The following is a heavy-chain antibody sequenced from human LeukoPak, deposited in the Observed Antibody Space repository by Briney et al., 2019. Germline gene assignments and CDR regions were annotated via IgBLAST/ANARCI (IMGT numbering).Heavy chain of an antibody. D-gene: IGHD2-21*01. CDR3: ASGPISYVGGDCYFSYYFDY. V-gene: IGHV4-34*01. J-gene: IGHJ4*02. CDR2: INHSGST. Sequence: SETPSLTCAVYGGSFSGYYWSWIRQPPGKGLEWIEEINHSGSTNYNPSLKSRVTISVDTSKNQFSLKLSSVTAADTAVYYCASGPISYVGGDCYFSYYFDYWGQGTLVTVSS. CDR1: GGSFSGYY.